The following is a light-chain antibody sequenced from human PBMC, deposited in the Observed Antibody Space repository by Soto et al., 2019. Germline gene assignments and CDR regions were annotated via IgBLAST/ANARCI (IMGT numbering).Light chain of an antibody. Sequence: EVGLTRSPGTLSLSPGERATLSCRASQSISINYLAWYQQKPGQAPRLLICGTSSRAAGIPDRFSGSGSETDFTLTINRLEPEDFGLYYCQQYGNSLFTFGPGTKVDIK. J-gene: IGKJ3*01. V-gene: IGKV3-20*01. CDR2: GTS. CDR1: QSISINY. CDR3: QQYGNSLFT.